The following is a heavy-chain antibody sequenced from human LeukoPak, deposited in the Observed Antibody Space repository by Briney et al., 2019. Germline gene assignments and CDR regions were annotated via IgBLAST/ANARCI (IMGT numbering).Heavy chain of an antibody. CDR3: AKGSAVADIYFDS. J-gene: IGHJ4*02. D-gene: IGHD6-19*01. V-gene: IGHV3-23*01. CDR1: GFSFNTYA. Sequence: GGSLRLSCAASGFSFNTYAMNWVRQAPGKGPEWVSTITGSGDDTYYADSARGRFTISRDSSKNTLYLQMNTLRVEDTAVYYCAKGSAVADIYFDSWGQGTLATVSS. CDR2: ITGSGDDT.